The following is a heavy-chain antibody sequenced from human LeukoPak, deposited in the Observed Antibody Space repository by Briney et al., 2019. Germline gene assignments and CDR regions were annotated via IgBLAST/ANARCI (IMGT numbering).Heavy chain of an antibody. V-gene: IGHV4-34*01. J-gene: IGHJ4*02. CDR1: GGSFSGYY. CDR2: INHSGST. CDR3: AGARGPSDY. Sequence: SETLSLTCAVYGGSFSGYYWSWIRQPPGKGLEWIGEINHSGSTNYNPSLKSRVTISVDTSKSQFSLKLSSVTAADTAVYYCAGARGPSDYWGQGTLVTVSS.